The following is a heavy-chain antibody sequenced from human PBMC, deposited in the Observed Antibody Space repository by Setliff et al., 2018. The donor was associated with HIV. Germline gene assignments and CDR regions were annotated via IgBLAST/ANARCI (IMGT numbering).Heavy chain of an antibody. V-gene: IGHV4-4*07. D-gene: IGHD3-22*01. CDR1: GGSFSGYY. Sequence: PSETLSLTCTVSGGSFSGYYWSWIRQPAGKGLEWIGRIYTSGSTNYNPSLKSRVTISVDTSKNQFSLKLSSVTAADTAVYYCARASRYYDSSGYYQRGDVFDIWGQGTMVTVSS. CDR3: ARASRYYDSSGYYQRGDVFDI. CDR2: IYTSGST. J-gene: IGHJ3*02.